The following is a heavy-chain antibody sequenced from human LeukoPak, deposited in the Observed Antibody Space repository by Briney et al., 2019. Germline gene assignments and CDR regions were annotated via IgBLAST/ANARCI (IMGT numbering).Heavy chain of an antibody. CDR1: GGSFSGYY. CDR2: INHSGST. J-gene: IGHJ5*02. V-gene: IGHV4-34*01. CDR3: ARGGSITIFGVVSGYHNWFDP. D-gene: IGHD3-3*01. Sequence: SETLSLTCAVCGGSFSGYYWSWIRQPPGKGLEWIGEINHSGSTNYNPSLKSRVTISVDTSKNQFSLKLSSVTAADTAVYYCARGGSITIFGVVSGYHNWFDPWGQGTLVTVSS.